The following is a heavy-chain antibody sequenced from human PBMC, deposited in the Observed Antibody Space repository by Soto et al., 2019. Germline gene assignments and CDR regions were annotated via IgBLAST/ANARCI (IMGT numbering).Heavy chain of an antibody. D-gene: IGHD4-17*01. V-gene: IGHV5-51*01. CDR3: ARPANTVADHFDL. J-gene: IGHJ4*02. Sequence: GESLKISCQVSGYTFTIYRIGWVRQMPGKGLEWMGIIYPSDSDTRYSPSFQGQVTISADQSINTAYLQWDSLKASDTAIYYCARPANTVADHFDLWGQGTPVTVSS. CDR1: GYTFTIYR. CDR2: IYPSDSDT.